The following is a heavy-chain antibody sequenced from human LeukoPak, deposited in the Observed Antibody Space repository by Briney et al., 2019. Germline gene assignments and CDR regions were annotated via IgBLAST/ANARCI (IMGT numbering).Heavy chain of an antibody. CDR1: GFTFTNAW. V-gene: IGHV3-15*07. Sequence: GGSLRLSCAASGFTFTNAWMNWVRQAPGKGLEWVGRIKSKADGETIDYAAPVKGRFTFSRGDSKNMLYLQMNSLKSEDTAVYYCSTLTSRGLSDSWGQGTLVTVSS. CDR3: STLTSRGLSDS. J-gene: IGHJ4*02. CDR2: IKSKADGETI. D-gene: IGHD1-20*01.